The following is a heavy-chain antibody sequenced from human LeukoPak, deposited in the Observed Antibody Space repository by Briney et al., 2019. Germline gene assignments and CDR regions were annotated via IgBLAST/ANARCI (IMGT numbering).Heavy chain of an antibody. CDR3: ARGGYCTSTSCYVAYNWFDP. Sequence: GESLKIPCKGSGYSFTNYWIGWVRQMPGKGLEWMGIIYPGDSDTRYSPSFQGQVTISADKSISTAYLQWSSLKASDTAMYYCARGGYCTSTSCYVAYNWFDPWGQGTLVTVSS. CDR1: GYSFTNYW. V-gene: IGHV5-51*01. CDR2: IYPGDSDT. D-gene: IGHD2-2*01. J-gene: IGHJ5*02.